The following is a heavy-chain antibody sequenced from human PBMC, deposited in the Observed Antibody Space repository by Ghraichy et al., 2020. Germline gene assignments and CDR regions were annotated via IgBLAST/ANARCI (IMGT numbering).Heavy chain of an antibody. J-gene: IGHJ4*02. D-gene: IGHD3-22*01. CDR1: GFTFSNAW. CDR3: TTLTMIIVHEDC. V-gene: IGHV3-15*07. Sequence: SFAASGFTFSNAWMNWVRQAAGKGLEWVARIKSKSDGETTDYAAPVKGRFTISRDDSRNTLYLQMNSLKTEDTAVYYCTTLTMIIVHEDCWGQGTLVTVSS. CDR2: IKSKSDGETT.